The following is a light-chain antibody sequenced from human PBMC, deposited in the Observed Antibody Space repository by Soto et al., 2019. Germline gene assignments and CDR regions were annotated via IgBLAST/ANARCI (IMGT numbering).Light chain of an antibody. V-gene: IGKV4-1*01. Sequence: DIVMTQFPDSLAVSLGERATINCKSSQSVLYSSNNKNYLAWYQQKSGQPPKLLIYWASTREFGVPDRFSGSGSGTDFTLTINSLQAEDAAVYYCQQYYSVPWTFGQGTKVEI. CDR2: WAS. CDR3: QQYYSVPWT. J-gene: IGKJ1*01. CDR1: QSVLYSSNNKNY.